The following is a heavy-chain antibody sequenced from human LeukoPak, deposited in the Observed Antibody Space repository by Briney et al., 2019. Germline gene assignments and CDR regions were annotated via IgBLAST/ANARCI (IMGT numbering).Heavy chain of an antibody. D-gene: IGHD3-10*01. J-gene: IGHJ3*02. CDR3: ARGKDRVLQDAFDI. CDR1: GFTVSSNY. V-gene: IGHV3-53*01. CDR2: IYSDGSK. Sequence: GGSLRLSCAASGFTVSSNYMSWVRQAPGQGLEWVSVIYSDGSKYYADSVKGRFTISRDNSKNTLYVQMNSLRAEDTAVYYCARGKDRVLQDAFDIWGQGTMVTVSS.